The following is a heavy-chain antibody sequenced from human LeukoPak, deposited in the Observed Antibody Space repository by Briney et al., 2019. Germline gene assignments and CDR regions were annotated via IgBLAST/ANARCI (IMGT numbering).Heavy chain of an antibody. D-gene: IGHD6-19*01. V-gene: IGHV1-2*02. Sequence: ASVKVSCKASGYTFTGHYIHWVRHAPGQGLEWMGWINPNNGGTNSAQKFEGRVTLTRHTSMSTAYMELSRLRSDDAAVYYCARSMAGTFDYWGQGTLVTVSS. CDR2: INPNNGGT. CDR1: GYTFTGHY. J-gene: IGHJ4*02. CDR3: ARSMAGTFDY.